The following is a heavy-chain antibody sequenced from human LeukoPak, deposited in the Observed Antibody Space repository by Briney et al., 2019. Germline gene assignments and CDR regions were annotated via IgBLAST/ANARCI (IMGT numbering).Heavy chain of an antibody. CDR2: INLDGSDK. V-gene: IGHV3-7*01. CDR3: ARVNRYFDY. CDR1: GFTFNNYW. Sequence: PGGSLRLSCAASGFTFNNYWMTWVRQAPGKGLEWVGNINLDGSDKYYGDSVKGRFTISRDNAKNSLYLQMNSLRGEDTAVYYCARVNRYFDYWGQGNLVTVSS. D-gene: IGHD1-14*01. J-gene: IGHJ4*02.